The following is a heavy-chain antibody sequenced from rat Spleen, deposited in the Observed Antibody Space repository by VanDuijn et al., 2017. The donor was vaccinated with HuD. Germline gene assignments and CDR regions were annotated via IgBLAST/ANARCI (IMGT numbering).Heavy chain of an antibody. V-gene: IGHV5-29*01. J-gene: IGHJ2*01. CDR3: AREITLGYYFDY. Sequence: EVQLVESGGGPVQPGRSLRLSCAASGFTFSNFPMAWVRQAPTKGLEWVATISYDGTSTYSRDSVKGRFTICRNNAKSTLFLQMDSLRSEDTATYYCAREITLGYYFDYWGQGVMVTVSS. D-gene: IGHD1-10*01. CDR2: ISYDGTST. CDR1: GFTFSNFP.